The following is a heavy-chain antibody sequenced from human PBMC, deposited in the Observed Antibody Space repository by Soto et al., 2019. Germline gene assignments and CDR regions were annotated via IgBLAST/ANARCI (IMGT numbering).Heavy chain of an antibody. Sequence: ASVKVSCKASGYTFTNFGVTWVRRAPGQGLEWMGWISAYTDTPNYAQKFQGRVTMTIATSTSTAYMDLRSLTSDDTAVYYYARVIPGVEAWFDPWGQGTLVTVSS. CDR3: ARVIPGVEAWFDP. D-gene: IGHD2-2*01. J-gene: IGHJ5*02. CDR2: ISAYTDTP. V-gene: IGHV1-18*01. CDR1: GYTFTNFG.